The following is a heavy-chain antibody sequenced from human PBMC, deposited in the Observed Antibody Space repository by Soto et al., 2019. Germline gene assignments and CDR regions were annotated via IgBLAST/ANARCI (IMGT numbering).Heavy chain of an antibody. CDR2: ISGSGGST. V-gene: IGHV3-23*01. CDR1: GFTFSSYA. J-gene: IGHJ6*02. D-gene: IGHD5-12*01. Sequence: EVQLLESGGGLVQPGGSLRLSCAASGFTFSSYAMSWVRQAPGKGREWVSAISGSGGSTYYADSVKGRFTISRDNSKNTLYLQMNSLRAEDTAVYYCAKIPPSVAYYYYGMDVWGQGTTVTVSS. CDR3: AKIPPSVAYYYYGMDV.